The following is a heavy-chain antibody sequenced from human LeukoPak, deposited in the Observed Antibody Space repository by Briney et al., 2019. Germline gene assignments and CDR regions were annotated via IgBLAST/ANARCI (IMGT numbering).Heavy chain of an antibody. V-gene: IGHV3-7*01. J-gene: IGHJ6*04. Sequence: GGSLRLSCAASEFTFSTYWMNWVRQAPGKGLEWVASIKQDGSEKNYVDSVKGRFTISRDNAKNSLYLQMNSLRAEDTAVYYCARRASNYDFWSGYNVWGKGTAVTVSS. CDR2: IKQDGSEK. CDR3: ARRASNYDFWSGYNV. D-gene: IGHD3-3*01. CDR1: EFTFSTYW.